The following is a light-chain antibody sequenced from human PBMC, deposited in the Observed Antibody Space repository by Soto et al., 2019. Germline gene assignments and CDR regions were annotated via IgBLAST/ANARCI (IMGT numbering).Light chain of an antibody. CDR1: SSDVGGYNY. Sequence: QSALTQPASVSGSPGQSITIFCTGTSSDVGGYNYVSWYQQHPGSAPKLMIYDVSSRPSGVSNRFSGSKSGNTASLTISGLQAEDEAEYYCSSYTSSFKLAVFGSGTKLTVL. CDR2: DVS. J-gene: IGLJ1*01. CDR3: SSYTSSFKLAV. V-gene: IGLV2-14*03.